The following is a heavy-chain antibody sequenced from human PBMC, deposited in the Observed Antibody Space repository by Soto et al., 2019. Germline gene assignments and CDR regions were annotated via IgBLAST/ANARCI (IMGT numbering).Heavy chain of an antibody. CDR3: ASGASRWYPYYFDS. Sequence: QAQVVQSGAEVRKHGSSVKLSCKASEGTFNSYAIAWVRQAPGQGLEWMGGIIPYYNTLNYAQKFQDRVTITADDSTNAVYMELSSLRSDDTAVYFCASGASRWYPYYFDSWAKGSLVTVSS. D-gene: IGHD6-13*01. V-gene: IGHV1-69*01. CDR1: EGTFNSYA. J-gene: IGHJ4*02. CDR2: IIPYYNTL.